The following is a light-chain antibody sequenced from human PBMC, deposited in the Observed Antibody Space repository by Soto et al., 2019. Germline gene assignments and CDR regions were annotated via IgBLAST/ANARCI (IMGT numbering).Light chain of an antibody. CDR2: GAS. Sequence: EIVLTQSTGTLSLSPGERATLSCRASQSVSSSYLAWYQQKPGQAPRLLIYGASSGATGIPDRFSGSGSGTDFTLTISRLEPEDFAVYYCQQYGSSPLWTFGQGTKVDIK. CDR3: QQYGSSPLWT. V-gene: IGKV3-20*01. CDR1: QSVSSSY. J-gene: IGKJ1*01.